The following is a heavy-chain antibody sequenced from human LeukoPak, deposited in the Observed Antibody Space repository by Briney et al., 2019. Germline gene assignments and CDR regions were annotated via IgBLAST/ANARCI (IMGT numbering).Heavy chain of an antibody. J-gene: IGHJ4*02. V-gene: IGHV1-2*02. Sequence: GASVKVSCKASGYTFTGYYMHWVRQAPGQGLEWMGWINPNSGGTNYAQKFQGRVTMTRETSISTAYMELSRLRADDTGVYYCAVSSGSYSFSNALDYWGQGTLVTVSS. D-gene: IGHD3-10*01. CDR3: AVSSGSYSFSNALDY. CDR2: INPNSGGT. CDR1: GYTFTGYY.